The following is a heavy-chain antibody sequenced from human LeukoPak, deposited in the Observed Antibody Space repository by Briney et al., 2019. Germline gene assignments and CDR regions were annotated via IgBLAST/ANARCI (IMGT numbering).Heavy chain of an antibody. D-gene: IGHD2-15*01. CDR3: ARRDCGGGTCTFDY. Sequence: GASVKVSCKASGYTFTAYYMHWVRQAPGQGLEWLGWVSLNNGGTNYAQKFQGRVTMTRDTSISTAYMELSRLRSDDTAVYYCARRDCGGGTCTFDYWGQGTLVTVSS. V-gene: IGHV1-2*02. CDR1: GYTFTAYY. J-gene: IGHJ4*02. CDR2: VSLNNGGT.